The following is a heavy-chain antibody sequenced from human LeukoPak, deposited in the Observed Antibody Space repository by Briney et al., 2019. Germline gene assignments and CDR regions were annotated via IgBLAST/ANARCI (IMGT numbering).Heavy chain of an antibody. CDR1: GFTVNSNY. V-gene: IGHV3-66*01. CDR2: IYRSGST. CDR3: TREPYDSGGATGNLPVV. J-gene: IGHJ4*02. D-gene: IGHD1-26*01. Sequence: GGSLRLSCAASGFTVNSNYMSWVRQAPGKGLEWVSVIYRSGSTYYADPVKDRFTISRDNSKNTLYLQMNSLRAEDTAVYYCTREPYDSGGATGNLPVVWGQGTLVTVSS.